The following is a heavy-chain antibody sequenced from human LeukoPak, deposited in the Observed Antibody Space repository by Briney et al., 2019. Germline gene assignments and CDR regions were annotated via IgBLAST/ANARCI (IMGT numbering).Heavy chain of an antibody. CDR3: ARAPRQYYYYYYGMDV. J-gene: IGHJ6*02. CDR2: INPNSGGT. V-gene: IGHV1-2*02. CDR1: GYTFTGYY. D-gene: IGHD5-24*01. Sequence: ASVKVSCKASGYTFTGYYMHWVRQAPGQGLEWMGWINPNSGGTNYAQKFQGRVTMTRDTSISTAYMELSRLRSDDTAAYYCARAPRQYYYYYYGMDVWGQGTTVTVSS.